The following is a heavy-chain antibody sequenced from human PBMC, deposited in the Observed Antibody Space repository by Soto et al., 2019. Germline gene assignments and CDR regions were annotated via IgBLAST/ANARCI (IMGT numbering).Heavy chain of an antibody. CDR3: AREGRGKKAGYNGLVSLGY. V-gene: IGHV1-69*06. J-gene: IGHJ4*02. Sequence: QVQLVQSGAEVKTPGSSLKVSCTVSGSRFSNYVISWVRQAPGHGLEWLGRIIPIFNSTQYAQKFQGRVTITADKSTNMASLELSSLRSDDTAVYYCAREGRGKKAGYNGLVSLGYWGQGTLVTVSS. D-gene: IGHD2-2*02. CDR2: IIPIFNST. CDR1: GSRFSNYV.